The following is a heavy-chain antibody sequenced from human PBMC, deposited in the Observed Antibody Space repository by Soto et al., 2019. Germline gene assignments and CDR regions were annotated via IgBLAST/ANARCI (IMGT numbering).Heavy chain of an antibody. Sequence: ASVKVSFKVSGYTLTELSMHWVRQAPGKGLEWMGGFDPEDGETIYAQKFQGRVTMTEDTSTDTAYMELSSLRSEDTAVYYCAISGHYYDSSWDYWGQGTLVTVSS. CDR3: AISGHYYDSSWDY. J-gene: IGHJ4*02. CDR2: FDPEDGET. CDR1: GYTLTELS. D-gene: IGHD3-22*01. V-gene: IGHV1-24*01.